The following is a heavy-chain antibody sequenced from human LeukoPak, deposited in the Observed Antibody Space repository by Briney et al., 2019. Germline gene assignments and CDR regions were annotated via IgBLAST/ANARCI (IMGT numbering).Heavy chain of an antibody. CDR1: VFTFSTYN. Sequence: GGSLRLSCAASVFTFSTYNMNWVRQAPGKGLEWVSSITSSSRYTFYADSVKGRFTISRDNAKNSLYLQMNSLRAEDTAVYYCARSDSSGYVYYYYMDVWGKGTTVTVSS. J-gene: IGHJ6*03. CDR2: ITSSSRYT. CDR3: ARSDSSGYVYYYYMDV. V-gene: IGHV3-21*06. D-gene: IGHD3-22*01.